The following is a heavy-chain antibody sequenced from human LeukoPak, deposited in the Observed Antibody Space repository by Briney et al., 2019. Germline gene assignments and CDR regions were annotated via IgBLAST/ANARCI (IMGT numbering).Heavy chain of an antibody. D-gene: IGHD3-22*01. CDR2: ISAYNGNT. Sequence: ASVKVSCKASGYTFTSYGISWVRQAPGQGLEWMGWISAYNGNTNYAQKFQGRVTMTRDTSISTAYMELSRLRSDDTAVYYCAREESRYYDSSGYYNGDYWGQGTLVTVSS. CDR3: AREESRYYDSSGYYNGDY. V-gene: IGHV1-18*01. J-gene: IGHJ4*02. CDR1: GYTFTSYG.